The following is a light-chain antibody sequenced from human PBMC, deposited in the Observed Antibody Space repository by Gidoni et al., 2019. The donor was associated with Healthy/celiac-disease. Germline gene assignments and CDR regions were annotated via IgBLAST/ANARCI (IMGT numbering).Light chain of an antibody. CDR1: QCVLYSSNNKNY. CDR2: LAS. J-gene: IGKJ2*01. CDR3: QQYYSTPQT. Sequence: DIVLTQSPDSRAVSLGERAPINCKSSQCVLYSSNNKNYLAWYQQKPGQPPKLVIYLASTRESGVPDRFSGSGSGRDFTLTISSLQAEDVAVYYCQQYYSTPQTFGQGTKLEIK. V-gene: IGKV4-1*01.